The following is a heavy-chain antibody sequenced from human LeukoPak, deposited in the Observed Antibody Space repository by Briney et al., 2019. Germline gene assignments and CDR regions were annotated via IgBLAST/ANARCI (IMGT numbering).Heavy chain of an antibody. V-gene: IGHV3-66*01. Sequence: GGSLRLSCAASGFSVTNNRMNWVRQAPGKGLEWVSIIYTGGTTHYADSLNDRFTISRDDSINTLYLQMNSLRAEDTAVYYCARDSSSYYFDYYCQGTLVTVSS. D-gene: IGHD6-6*01. CDR3: ARDSSSYYFDY. CDR2: IYTGGTT. CDR1: GFSVTNNR. J-gene: IGHJ4*02.